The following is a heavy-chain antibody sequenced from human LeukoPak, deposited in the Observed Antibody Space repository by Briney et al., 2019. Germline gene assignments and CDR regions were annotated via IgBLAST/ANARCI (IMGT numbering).Heavy chain of an antibody. J-gene: IGHJ4*02. CDR1: GYSFTGYY. CDR3: AKGHGDFRQFDY. CDR2: INPNSGGT. D-gene: IGHD3-3*01. V-gene: IGHV1-2*02. Sequence: ASVKVSCKASGYSFTGYYMHWVRQAPGQGLEWMGWINPNSGGTNYAQNFQGRVTMTRDTSISTAYMELSRLRSDDTAVYYCAKGHGDFRQFDYWGQGTLVTVSS.